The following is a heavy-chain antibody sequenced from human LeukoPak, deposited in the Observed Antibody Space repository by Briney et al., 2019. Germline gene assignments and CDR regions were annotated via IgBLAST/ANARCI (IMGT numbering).Heavy chain of an antibody. J-gene: IGHJ5*01. V-gene: IGHV1-2*02. CDR3: ARGPFMPNPWFDP. CDR1: GYTFTGYY. Sequence: ASVKVSCKASGYTFTGYYMHWVRQAPGQGLEWMGWISPNNGGTNYAQELQGRVTITRDTSIGTAYMELSRLSSDDTAVYYCARGPFMPNPWFDPWGQGTLVTVSS. CDR2: ISPNNGGT. D-gene: IGHD2-2*01.